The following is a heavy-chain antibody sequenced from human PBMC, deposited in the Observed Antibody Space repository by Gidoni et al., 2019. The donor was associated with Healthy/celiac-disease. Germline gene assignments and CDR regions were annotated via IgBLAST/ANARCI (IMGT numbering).Heavy chain of an antibody. V-gene: IGHV1-69*06. D-gene: IGHD2-2*01. Sequence: QVQLVQSGAEVKKPGSSVKVSCKASGGTFSSYAISWVRQAPGQGLEWMGGIIPIFGTANYAQKFQGRVTITADKSTSTAYMELSSLRAEDTAVYYCARVPIVVVPAAIHYYYYGMDVWGQGTTVTVSS. CDR1: GGTFSSYA. CDR3: ARVPIVVVPAAIHYYYYGMDV. CDR2: IIPIFGTA. J-gene: IGHJ6*02.